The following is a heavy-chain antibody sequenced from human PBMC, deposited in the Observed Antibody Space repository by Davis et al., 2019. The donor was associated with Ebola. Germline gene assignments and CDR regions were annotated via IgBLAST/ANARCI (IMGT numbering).Heavy chain of an antibody. Sequence: GGSLRLSCAASGFTFSHYGMHWVRQAPGKGLEWVAVVSYDGGNKYYADSVKGRFTISRDNSKNTLHLQMNSLRVEDTAIYYCAKDTPNIWFDVWGQGTMVAVSS. CDR3: AKDTPNIWFDV. CDR2: VSYDGGNK. J-gene: IGHJ3*01. V-gene: IGHV3-33*06. CDR1: GFTFSHYG. D-gene: IGHD2-15*01.